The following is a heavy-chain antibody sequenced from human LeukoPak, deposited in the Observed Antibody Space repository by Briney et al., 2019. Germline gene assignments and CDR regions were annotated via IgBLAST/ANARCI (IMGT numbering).Heavy chain of an antibody. V-gene: IGHV4-39*07. CDR3: ARVAITIFGVVENLFDY. CDR1: GGSISSSSYY. J-gene: IGHJ4*02. Sequence: PSETLSLTCIVPGGSISSSSYYWAWIRQSPGKGLEWIGTFSSGGSAYYNPSLTSRVTISVDTSKNQFSLKLSSVTAADTAVYYCARVAITIFGVVENLFDYWGQGTLVSVCS. D-gene: IGHD3-3*01. CDR2: FSSGGSA.